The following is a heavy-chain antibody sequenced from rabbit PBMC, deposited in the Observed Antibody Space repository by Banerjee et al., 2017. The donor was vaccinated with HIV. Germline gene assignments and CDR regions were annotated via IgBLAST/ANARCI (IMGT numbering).Heavy chain of an antibody. Sequence: QEQLEESGGDLVKPEGSLTLTCTASGFSFSNGYVMCWVRQAPGKGLEWIACINTISGDTVYATWAKGRFTISKASWTTVTLQMTSLTAADTATYFCVRGSSDYDARLDVWGPGTLVTVS. CDR2: INTISGDT. CDR1: GFSFSNGYV. D-gene: IGHD1-1*01. J-gene: IGHJ3*01. V-gene: IGHV1S45*01. CDR3: VRGSSDYDARLDV.